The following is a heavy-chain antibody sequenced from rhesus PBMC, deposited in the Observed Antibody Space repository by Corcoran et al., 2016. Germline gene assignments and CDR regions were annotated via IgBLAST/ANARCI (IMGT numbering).Heavy chain of an antibody. CDR3: ARDRIAAAADY. CDR2: ISYSGST. J-gene: IGHJ4*01. V-gene: IGHV4-122*02. Sequence: QVQLQESGPGLVKPSETLSLTCAVSGGSISSSYYYWRWICPAPGKGLEVIGYISYSGSTSYNPSLKSRVTISRDTSKNQFSLKLSSVTAADTAVYYCARDRIAAAADYWGQGVLVTVSS. CDR1: GGSISSSYYY. D-gene: IGHD6-25*01.